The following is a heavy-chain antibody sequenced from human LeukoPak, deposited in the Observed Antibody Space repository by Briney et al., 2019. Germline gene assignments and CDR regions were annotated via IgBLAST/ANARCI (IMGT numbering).Heavy chain of an antibody. Sequence: PSHTLSLTCAICGHSVSSNSATWTWIRQSPSRGLEWLGRTYYRSKWYSDYALSVKSRITINPDTPKNQFSLQLNSVAPEDTAVYYCARAPKGSYFDYCGQGTLVSVTS. CDR2: TYYRSKWYS. J-gene: IGHJ4*02. V-gene: IGHV6-1*01. CDR1: GHSVSSNSAT. CDR3: ARAPKGSYFDY.